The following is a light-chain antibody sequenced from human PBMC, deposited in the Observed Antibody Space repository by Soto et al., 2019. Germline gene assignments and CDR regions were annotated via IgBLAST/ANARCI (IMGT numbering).Light chain of an antibody. CDR2: DAS. CDR3: QQRSNVIT. V-gene: IGKV3D-11*01. CDR1: QGVSSS. Sequence: RATLNCWASQGVSSSLAWYQQKPGQAPRLLIYDASNRASCIPARSSGSGPGSEYTCTISSLEPEDFAVYYGQQRSNVITFGQGTRLEIK. J-gene: IGKJ5*01.